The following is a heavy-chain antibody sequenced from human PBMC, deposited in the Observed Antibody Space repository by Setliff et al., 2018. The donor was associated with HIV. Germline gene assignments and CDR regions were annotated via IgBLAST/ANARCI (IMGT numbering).Heavy chain of an antibody. J-gene: IGHJ6*02. V-gene: IGHV1-69*10. CDR3: ARVMYYYDSRGWGSNQFYGMDV. Sequence: GASVKVSCKASGNTPGTYTISWVRQAPGQGLEWMGGFTPNIGLAQSALKFQGRLTITGDESTTTFYMHLSSLKSEDTAVYYCARVMYYYDSRGWGSNQFYGMDVWGQGTTVTVSS. CDR1: GNTPGTYT. D-gene: IGHD3-22*01. CDR2: FTPNIGLA.